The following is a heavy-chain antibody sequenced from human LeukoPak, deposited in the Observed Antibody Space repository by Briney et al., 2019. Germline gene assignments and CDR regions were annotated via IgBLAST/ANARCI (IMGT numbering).Heavy chain of an antibody. J-gene: IGHJ4*02. CDR1: GFSVTAHY. D-gene: IGHD3-22*01. CDR3: VREPYDRSQDRHERTFDY. V-gene: IGHV1-2*06. CDR2: TNPYNVVA. Sequence: GASGRVPCKASGFSVTAHYLHWIRQAPGHGLEWRGQTNPYNVVAKYAPKFQGRVTMTRDTSIATAYMELRSLPSDDTAVYFCVREPYDRSQDRHERTFDYWGQGTLVTVSS.